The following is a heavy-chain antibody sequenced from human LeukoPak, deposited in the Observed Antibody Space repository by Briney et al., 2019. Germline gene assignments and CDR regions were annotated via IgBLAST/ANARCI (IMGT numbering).Heavy chain of an antibody. Sequence: GGSLRLSCAASGFTFSSYSMNWVRQAPGKGLEWVSSISSSSSYIYYADSVKGRFTISRDNSKNTLYLQMNSLRAEDTAVYYCARDFCSTSCYFWELGAFDIWGQGTMVTVSS. J-gene: IGHJ3*02. CDR2: ISSSSSYI. V-gene: IGHV3-21*01. CDR1: GFTFSSYS. D-gene: IGHD2-2*01. CDR3: ARDFCSTSCYFWELGAFDI.